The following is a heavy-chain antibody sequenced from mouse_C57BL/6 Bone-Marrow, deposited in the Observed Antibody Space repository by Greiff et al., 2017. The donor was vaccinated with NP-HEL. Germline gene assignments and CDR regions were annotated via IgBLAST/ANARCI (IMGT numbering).Heavy chain of an antibody. D-gene: IGHD4-1*01. CDR1: GFTFSDYG. CDR3: ARKDWDDY. J-gene: IGHJ2*01. V-gene: IGHV5-17*01. Sequence: EVKLVESGGGLVKPGGSLKLSCAASGFTFSDYGMHWVRQAPEKGLEWVAYISRGSSTIYYADTVKGRFTISRDNAKNTLFLQMTSLRSEDTAMYYCARKDWDDYWGQGTTLTVSS. CDR2: ISRGSSTI.